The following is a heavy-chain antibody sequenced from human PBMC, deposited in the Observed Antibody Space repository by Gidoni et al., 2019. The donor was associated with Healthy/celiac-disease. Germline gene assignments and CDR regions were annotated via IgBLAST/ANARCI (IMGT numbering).Heavy chain of an antibody. CDR1: GFTFADYA. CDR2: ISWNSGSI. CDR3: AKDIGGYGSGSRAAFDI. D-gene: IGHD3-10*01. Sequence: EVQLVESGGDLVQPGRSLRLSCAASGFTFADYAMRWVRQAPGKGLEWVSGISWNSGSIGYADSVKGRFTISRDNAKNSLYLQMNSLRAEDTALYYCAKDIGGYGSGSRAAFDIWGQGTMVTVSS. V-gene: IGHV3-9*01. J-gene: IGHJ3*02.